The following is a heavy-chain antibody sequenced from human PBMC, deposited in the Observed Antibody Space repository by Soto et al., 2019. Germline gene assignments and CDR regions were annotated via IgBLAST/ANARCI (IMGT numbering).Heavy chain of an antibody. CDR1: GFTFSSYS. Sequence: EVQLVESGGGLVKPGGSLRLSCAASGFTFSSYSMNWVRQAPGKGLEWVSSISSSSSYIYYADSVKGRFTISRDNAKNSLYLQMNSLRAEDTAVYYCARDVITFGGVIAHYYYYYGMDVWGQGTTVTVSS. CDR3: ARDVITFGGVIAHYYYYYGMDV. J-gene: IGHJ6*02. CDR2: ISSSSSYI. V-gene: IGHV3-21*01. D-gene: IGHD3-16*02.